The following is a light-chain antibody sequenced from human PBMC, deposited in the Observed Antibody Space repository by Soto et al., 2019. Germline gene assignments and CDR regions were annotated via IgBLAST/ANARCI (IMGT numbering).Light chain of an antibody. J-gene: IGKJ3*01. CDR1: QSVSSD. CDR2: GAS. Sequence: EIVMTQSPATLSVSPGERATLSCRASQSVSSDLAWYQQKPGQAPRLLIYGASTRATDIPATFSGSGSGTDFTLTIRRLEPEDFAVYYCKQYGSSPATFGPGTKVDIK. CDR3: KQYGSSPAT. V-gene: IGKV3-15*01.